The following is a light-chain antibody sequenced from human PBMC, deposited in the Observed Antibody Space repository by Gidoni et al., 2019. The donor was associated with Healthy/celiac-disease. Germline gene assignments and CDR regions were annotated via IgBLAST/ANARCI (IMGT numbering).Light chain of an antibody. V-gene: IGKV3-20*01. CDR3: QQYGSSPWT. Sequence: EIVVTQSPGTLSLSPGERAPLSCRASQSVSRSYLAWYQQKPGQAPRLLIYGASSRATGIPDRFRGSGSGTDFTLTISRLEPEDFAVYYCQQYGSSPWTFGQGTKVEIK. CDR1: QSVSRSY. J-gene: IGKJ1*01. CDR2: GAS.